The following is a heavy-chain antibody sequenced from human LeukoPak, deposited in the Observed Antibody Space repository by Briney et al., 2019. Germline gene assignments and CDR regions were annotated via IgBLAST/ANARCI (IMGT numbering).Heavy chain of an antibody. D-gene: IGHD1-26*01. J-gene: IGHJ5*02. Sequence: SETLSLTCTVSGASISSTSYYWGWLRQPPGTGLEWVGSTYYRGTTYYNPSLKSRVTISVDTSKNQFSLQLSAVTAADTAVHYCARGGNYWPQWWFVPWGRGTLVSVSS. V-gene: IGHV4-39*07. CDR1: GASISSTSYY. CDR2: TYYRGTT. CDR3: ARGGNYWPQWWFVP.